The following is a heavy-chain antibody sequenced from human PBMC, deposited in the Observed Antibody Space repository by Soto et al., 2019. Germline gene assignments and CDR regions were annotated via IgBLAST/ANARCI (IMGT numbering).Heavy chain of an antibody. Sequence: QVQLEQSVAEVKKPGSSVKVSCKASGGTFSSYTISWVRQAPGQGLEWMGRIIPILGIANYAQKFQGRVTITADKSTSTAYMEMSSMRSEDTAVYYCAREGGWDRGVSHWGQGTLVTVSS. V-gene: IGHV1-69*08. J-gene: IGHJ4*02. CDR1: GGTFSSYT. D-gene: IGHD1-26*01. CDR2: IIPILGIA. CDR3: AREGGWDRGVSH.